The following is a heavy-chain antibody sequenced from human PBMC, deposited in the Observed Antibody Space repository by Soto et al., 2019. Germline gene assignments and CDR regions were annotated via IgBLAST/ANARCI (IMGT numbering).Heavy chain of an antibody. J-gene: IGHJ5*02. CDR2: IYYSGIT. V-gene: IGHV4-39*01. CDR3: ARQDVRAWGRFDP. Sequence: SEPLSPTCTVSGGSVSSSTYYWGWIRQPPGKGLEWIGTIYYSGITYYNPSLQSRVTISVDTSKNQFSLRLSFVTAADAALYFCARQDVRAWGRFDPWGQGTLVTVSS. CDR1: GGSVSSSTYY. D-gene: IGHD7-27*01.